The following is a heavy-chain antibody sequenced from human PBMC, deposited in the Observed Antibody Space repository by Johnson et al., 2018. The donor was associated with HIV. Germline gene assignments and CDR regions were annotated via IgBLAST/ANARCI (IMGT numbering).Heavy chain of an antibody. Sequence: VQLVESRGVLVQPGGSLRLSCAASGFTVSSNEMSWVRQAPVQGLEWVSSISGGSTYYADSRNGRFIISIDNSKNFVYLQMNSLRAEDTAVYYCAKDKDAFDIWGQGTMVTVSS. V-gene: IGHV3-38-3*01. J-gene: IGHJ3*02. CDR1: GFTVSSNE. CDR3: AKDKDAFDI. CDR2: ISGGST.